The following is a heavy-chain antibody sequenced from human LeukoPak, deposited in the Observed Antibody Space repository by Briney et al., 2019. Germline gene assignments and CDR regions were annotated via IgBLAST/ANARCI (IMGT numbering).Heavy chain of an antibody. V-gene: IGHV3-48*01. CDR2: ISSGSDII. Sequence: PGGSLRLSCAASGFTFSSCTMNWVRQAPGKGLEWVSYISSGSDIIHYADSVKGRFTISSDNSKNTLYLQMTSLRAEDTAVYYCGRDRVDGWGREGNYFDCWGQGTLVTVSS. D-gene: IGHD3-16*01. J-gene: IGHJ4*02. CDR3: GRDRVDGWGREGNYFDC. CDR1: GFTFSSCT.